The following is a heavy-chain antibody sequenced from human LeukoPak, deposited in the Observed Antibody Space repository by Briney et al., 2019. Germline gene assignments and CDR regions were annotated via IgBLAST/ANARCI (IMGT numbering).Heavy chain of an antibody. J-gene: IGHJ3*02. D-gene: IGHD6-6*01. CDR1: GFTFSSYG. Sequence: PGGSLRLSCAASGFTFSSYGMHWVRQAPGKGLEWVAFIRYDGSNKYYADSVKGRFTISRDNSKNTLYLQMNSLRAEDTAVYYCAKDGDPQYSSPESIWGQGTMVTVSS. CDR3: AKDGDPQYSSPESI. V-gene: IGHV3-30*02. CDR2: IRYDGSNK.